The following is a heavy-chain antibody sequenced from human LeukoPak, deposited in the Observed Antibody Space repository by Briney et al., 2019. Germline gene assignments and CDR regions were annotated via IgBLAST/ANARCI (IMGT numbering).Heavy chain of an antibody. V-gene: IGHV1-2*02. D-gene: IGHD1-26*01. CDR3: ARGIVGATARANFDY. J-gene: IGHJ4*02. CDR1: GGTFSSYS. Sequence: GSSVKVSCKASGGTFSSYSINWVRQAPGQGLEWMGWINPNSGGTNYAQKFQGRVTMTRDTSISTAYMELSRLRSDDTAVYYCARGIVGATARANFDYWGQGTLVTVSS. CDR2: INPNSGGT.